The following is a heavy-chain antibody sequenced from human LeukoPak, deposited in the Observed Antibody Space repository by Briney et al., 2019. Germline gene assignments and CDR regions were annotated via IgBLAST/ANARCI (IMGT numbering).Heavy chain of an antibody. CDR1: GYTFTSYY. CDR3: ARALRMATIPGVNMNYFDY. V-gene: IGHV1-46*01. D-gene: IGHD5-24*01. CDR2: INPIGGST. J-gene: IGHJ4*02. Sequence: GASVKVSCKASGYTFTSYYMHWVRQAPGQGLEGMGIINPIGGSTIYAQKFRGRVTMTRDTSTSTVYMELSSLRSEDTAVYYCARALRMATIPGVNMNYFDYWGQGTLVTVSS.